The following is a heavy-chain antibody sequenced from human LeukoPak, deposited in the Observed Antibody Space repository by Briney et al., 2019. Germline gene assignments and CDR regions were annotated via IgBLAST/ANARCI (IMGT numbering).Heavy chain of an antibody. CDR1: GFTFSSYS. CDR2: ISSSSSYI. CDR3: ASLSNYYGMDV. V-gene: IGHV3-21*01. Sequence: GGSLRLSCAASGFTFSSYSMNWVHQAPGKGLEWVSSISSSSSYIYYADSVKGRFTISRDNAKNSLYLQMNSLRAEDTAVYYCASLSNYYGMDVWGQGTTVTVSS. J-gene: IGHJ6*02.